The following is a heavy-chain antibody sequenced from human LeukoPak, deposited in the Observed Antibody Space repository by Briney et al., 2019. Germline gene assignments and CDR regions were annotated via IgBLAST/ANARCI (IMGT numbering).Heavy chain of an antibody. Sequence: SETLSLTCTLSGVSISSYYWIWIRKPAGKGLEWIGHIYTSGITNYNPSLKSRVTMSVDTSKNQFSLKLSSVTAEDTAVYYCAREPSIEGDSSSWYLFDYWGQGTLVTVSS. V-gene: IGHV4-4*07. CDR2: IYTSGIT. CDR1: GVSISSYY. D-gene: IGHD6-13*01. J-gene: IGHJ4*02. CDR3: AREPSIEGDSSSWYLFDY.